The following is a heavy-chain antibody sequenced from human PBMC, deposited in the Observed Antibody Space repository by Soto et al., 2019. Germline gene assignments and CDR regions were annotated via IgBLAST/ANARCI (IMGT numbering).Heavy chain of an antibody. CDR3: ARDKGLLDY. J-gene: IGHJ4*02. V-gene: IGHV4-59*01. D-gene: IGHD3-3*01. Sequence: NPSETLSLTCTVSGGSISSYYWSWIRQPPGKGLEWIGYIYYSGSTNYNPSLKSRVTISVDTSKNQFSLKLSSVTAADTAVYYCARDKGLLDYWGQGTLVTVSS. CDR2: IYYSGST. CDR1: GGSISSYY.